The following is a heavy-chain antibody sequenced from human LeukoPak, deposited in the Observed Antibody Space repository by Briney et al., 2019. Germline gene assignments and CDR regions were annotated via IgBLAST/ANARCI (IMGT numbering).Heavy chain of an antibody. CDR2: ISGSGGST. D-gene: IGHD4-23*01. V-gene: IGHV3-23*01. CDR1: GFTFSSYA. CDR3: ARGASTVVTPDS. Sequence: GGSLRLSCAASGFTFSSYAMSWVRQAPGKGLEWVSSISGSGGSTYYADSVKGRFTISRNNSKNLLYLQMNSLRDEDTAVYYCARGASTVVTPDSWGQGTLVTVSS. J-gene: IGHJ4*02.